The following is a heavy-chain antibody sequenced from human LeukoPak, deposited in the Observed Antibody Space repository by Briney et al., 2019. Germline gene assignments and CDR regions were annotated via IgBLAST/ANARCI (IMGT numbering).Heavy chain of an antibody. CDR3: ATLAPTRYSSGWYLSRFDC. Sequence: ASVKVSCKVSGYTFTELSMHWVRQAPGKGLEWMGGFDPEDGETIYAQRFQGRVTTTEDTSTDTAYMELSSLRSEDTAMYYCATLAPTRYSSGWYLSRFDCWGQGTLVTVSS. D-gene: IGHD6-19*01. CDR1: GYTFTELS. CDR2: FDPEDGET. V-gene: IGHV1-24*01. J-gene: IGHJ4*02.